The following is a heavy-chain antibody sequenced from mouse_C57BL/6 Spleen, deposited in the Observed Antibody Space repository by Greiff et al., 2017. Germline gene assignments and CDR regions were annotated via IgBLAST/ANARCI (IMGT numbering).Heavy chain of an antibody. V-gene: IGHV5-17*01. J-gene: IGHJ2*01. CDR3: AIITDY. D-gene: IGHD1-3*01. Sequence: EVQVVESGGGLVQPGGSLKLSCAASGFTFSDYGMHWVRQAPEKGLEWVAYISSGSSTIYYADTVTGRFTISRDNAKNTLFLQMTSLRSEDTAMYYCAIITDYWGQGTTLTVSS. CDR2: ISSGSSTI. CDR1: GFTFSDYG.